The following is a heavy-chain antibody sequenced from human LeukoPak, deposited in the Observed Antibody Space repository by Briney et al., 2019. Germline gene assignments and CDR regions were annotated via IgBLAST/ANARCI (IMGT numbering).Heavy chain of an antibody. CDR2: IKQDGSEK. V-gene: IGHV3-7*01. CDR1: GFTFSNYW. Sequence: GGYLRLSCAASGFTFSNYWMTWVRQAPGKGLEWVANIKQDGSEKYYVDSVKGRFTISRDNAKNSLYLQMNSLRAEDTAVYYCARDPPRWLQLPLLWGQGTLVTVSS. D-gene: IGHD5-24*01. J-gene: IGHJ4*02. CDR3: ARDPPRWLQLPLL.